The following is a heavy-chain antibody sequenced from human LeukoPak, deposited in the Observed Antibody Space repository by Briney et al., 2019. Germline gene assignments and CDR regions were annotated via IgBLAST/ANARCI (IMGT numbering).Heavy chain of an antibody. CDR2: INHSGST. V-gene: IGHV4-34*01. CDR1: GGSFSGYY. D-gene: IGHD3-10*01. Sequence: PSETLSLTCAVYGGSFSGYYWSWIRQPPGKGLEWIGEINHSGSTNYNPSLRSRVTISVDTSKNQFSLKLSSVTAADTAVYYCARGITYYYGSGSYPRYYYYYYYMDVWGKGTTVTVSS. J-gene: IGHJ6*03. CDR3: ARGITYYYGSGSYPRYYYYYYYMDV.